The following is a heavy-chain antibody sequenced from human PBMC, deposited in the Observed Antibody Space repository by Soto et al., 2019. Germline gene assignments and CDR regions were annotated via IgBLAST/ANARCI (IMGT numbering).Heavy chain of an antibody. J-gene: IGHJ4*02. V-gene: IGHV3-30*18. D-gene: IGHD1-26*01. CDR3: AKSRWELQGGEALDY. CDR2: ISYDGTNT. Sequence: QVQLVESGGGVVQPGRSLRLSCAASGFTFSSYGMHWVRQAPGKGLEWVAHISYDGTNTYYTDSVKGRFTISRDNSKNAVYLQMTSLGAEDTAVYYCAKSRWELQGGEALDYWGQGTLVTVSS. CDR1: GFTFSSYG.